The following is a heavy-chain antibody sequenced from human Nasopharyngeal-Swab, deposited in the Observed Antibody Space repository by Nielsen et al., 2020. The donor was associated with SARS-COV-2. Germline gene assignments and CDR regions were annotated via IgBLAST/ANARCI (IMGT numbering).Heavy chain of an antibody. D-gene: IGHD1-26*01. CDR3: ARATSGSYYPFDY. V-gene: IGHV4-61*01. CDR1: GGSISSSYY. CDR2: IYYSGST. Sequence: SETLSLTCTVSGGSISSSYYWSWIRQPPGKGLEWIGYIYYSGSTNYNPSLKSRVTISVDTSKNQFSLKLSSVTAADTAVYYCARATSGSYYPFDYWGQGTLVTVSS. J-gene: IGHJ4*02.